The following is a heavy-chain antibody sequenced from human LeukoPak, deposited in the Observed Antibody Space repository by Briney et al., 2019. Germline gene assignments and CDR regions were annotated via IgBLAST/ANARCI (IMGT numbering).Heavy chain of an antibody. CDR3: ARAGYYYDSSGYYYDY. CDR2: IYTGGTT. V-gene: IGHV3-66*01. CDR1: GFTVSSNY. Sequence: QPGGSLRLSCAASGFTVSSNYMSWVRQAPGKGLEWVSVIYTGGTTYYADSVKGRFTISRDNSKNTVYLQMNSLRAEDTAVYYCARAGYYYDSSGYYYDYWGQGTLVTVSS. J-gene: IGHJ4*02. D-gene: IGHD3-22*01.